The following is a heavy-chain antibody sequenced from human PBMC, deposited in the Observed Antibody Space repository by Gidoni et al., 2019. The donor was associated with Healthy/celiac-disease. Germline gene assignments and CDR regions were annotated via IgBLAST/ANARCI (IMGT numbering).Heavy chain of an antibody. CDR2: INHSGST. CDR3: ARALDTIFGATALDY. CDR1: GGSFSGYY. D-gene: IGHD3-3*01. V-gene: IGHV4-34*01. J-gene: IGHJ4*02. Sequence: QVHLQQWGAGLLKPSETLSLTCAVYGGSFSGYYWSLIRQPPGKGLEWIGEINHSGSTNYNPYLKSRVTISVDTSKNQFSLKLSSVTAADTAVYYCARALDTIFGATALDYWGQGTLVTVSS.